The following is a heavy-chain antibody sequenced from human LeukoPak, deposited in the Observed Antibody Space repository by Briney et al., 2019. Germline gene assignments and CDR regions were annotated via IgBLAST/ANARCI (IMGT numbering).Heavy chain of an antibody. D-gene: IGHD1-26*01. CDR1: GYTFTSYA. J-gene: IGHJ4*02. CDR3: ARDGGDLLRVDY. V-gene: IGHV1-3*01. CDR2: INAGNGNT. Sequence: ASVKVPCKASGYTFTSYAMHWVRQAPGQRLEWMGWINAGNGNTKYSQKFQGRVTMTTDTSTSTAYMELRSLTSDDTAVYYCARDGGDLLRVDYWGQGTQVTVSS.